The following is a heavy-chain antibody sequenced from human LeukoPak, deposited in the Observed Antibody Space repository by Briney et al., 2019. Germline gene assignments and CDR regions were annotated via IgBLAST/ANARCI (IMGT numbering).Heavy chain of an antibody. D-gene: IGHD3-10*01. CDR3: AQRSPSY. V-gene: IGHV3-66*01. Sequence: GGSLRLSCTVSGFTVNSNDMNWVRQAPGKGLEWVSLIYISGVTKYADSVHGRFTISRDNSKNTLYLQMNSLRAEDTAVYYCAQRSPSYWGQGTLVTVSS. J-gene: IGHJ4*02. CDR1: GFTVNSND. CDR2: IYISGVT.